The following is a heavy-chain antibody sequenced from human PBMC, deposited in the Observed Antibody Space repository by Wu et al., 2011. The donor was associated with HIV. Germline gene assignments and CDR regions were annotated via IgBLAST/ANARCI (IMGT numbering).Heavy chain of an antibody. D-gene: IGHD6-13*01. V-gene: IGHV5-51*01. J-gene: IGHJ4*02. CDR3: ARPSDGYSRWGRFDY. Sequence: VQLVQSGAEVRRPGESLKISCKGSGYKFSKYWIAWVRQMPGKGLEWMGIIYPGDSDTRYSPSFQGQVTISADKSISTAYLQWSSLKASDTAIYYCARPSDGYSRWGRFDYWGPGNPGHRLL. CDR2: IYPGDSDT. CDR1: GYKFSKYW.